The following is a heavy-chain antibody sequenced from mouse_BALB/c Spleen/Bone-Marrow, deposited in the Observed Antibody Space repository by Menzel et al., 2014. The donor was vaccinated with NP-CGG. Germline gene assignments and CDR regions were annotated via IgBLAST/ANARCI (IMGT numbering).Heavy chain of an antibody. CDR1: GYTFSNYW. V-gene: IGHV1-5*01. Sequence: VQLQQSGTVLARPGAAVKMSCKASGYTFSNYWMHWVKQRPGQGLEWIGTIYPGNSDTTYNQKFQGKAKLTAVTSTSTAYMELSSLTNEDSAVYYCTTLARNNFDYWGQGTTPTVSS. D-gene: IGHD3-1*01. CDR3: TTLARNNFDY. CDR2: IYPGNSDT. J-gene: IGHJ2*01.